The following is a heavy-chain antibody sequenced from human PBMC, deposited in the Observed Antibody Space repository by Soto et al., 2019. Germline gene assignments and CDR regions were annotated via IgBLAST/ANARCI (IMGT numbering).Heavy chain of an antibody. CDR3: ARGRYCLTGRCFPNWFDS. V-gene: IGHV4-30-4*01. CDR1: GDSISTVDYF. CDR2: IYKSTTT. Sequence: SETLSLTCSVSGDSISTVDYFWAWIRQPPGQALEYIGYIYKSTTTYYNPSFESRVAISLDTSKSQFSLNVTPVTAADTAVYFCARGRYCLTGRCFPNWFDSWGQGTLVTVSS. J-gene: IGHJ5*01. D-gene: IGHD2-15*01.